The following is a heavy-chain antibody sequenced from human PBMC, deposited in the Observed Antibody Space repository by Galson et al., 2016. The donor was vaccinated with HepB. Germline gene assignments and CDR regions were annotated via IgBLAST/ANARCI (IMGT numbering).Heavy chain of an antibody. V-gene: IGHV1-24*01. D-gene: IGHD6-13*01. CDR3: ATGRDSSSWYIDQPAGFGMDA. CDR2: FDPEDGRT. J-gene: IGHJ6*02. Sequence: SVKVSCKVSGYSLPELSMNWVRQAPGKGLEWMGGFDPEDGRTTYARKFQGRVILTEDMSTDTAYMEVSRLRPEDTAVYFCATGRDSSSWYIDQPAGFGMDAWGQGTTVIVSS. CDR1: GYSLPELS.